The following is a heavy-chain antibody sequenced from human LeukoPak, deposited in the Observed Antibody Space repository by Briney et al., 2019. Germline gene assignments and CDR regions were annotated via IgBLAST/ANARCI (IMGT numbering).Heavy chain of an antibody. CDR3: TGGYSGHDINY. Sequence: PGGSLRLSCAASGFTFSDSVIHWVRQASGKWLEWVGRIRSKANRYATAYAASVKDRFTISRDDSKNTAYLQMNSLKTEDTAVYYCTGGYSGHDINYWGQGTLVTVSS. J-gene: IGHJ4*02. D-gene: IGHD5-12*01. CDR1: GFTFSDSV. V-gene: IGHV3-73*01. CDR2: IRSKANRYAT.